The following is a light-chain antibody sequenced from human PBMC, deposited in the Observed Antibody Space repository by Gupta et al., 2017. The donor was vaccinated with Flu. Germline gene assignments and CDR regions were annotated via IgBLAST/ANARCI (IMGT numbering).Light chain of an antibody. CDR3: QHLLT. CDR1: QSISSW. CDR2: KAS. V-gene: IGKV1-5*03. Sequence: DIQMTQSPSTLSASVGDRVTITCRASQSISSWLAWYQQKPGKAPKLLIYKASSLESGVPSRFSGSGSGTEFTLTISSLQPDDFANYYCQHLLTFGGGTKVEIK. J-gene: IGKJ4*01.